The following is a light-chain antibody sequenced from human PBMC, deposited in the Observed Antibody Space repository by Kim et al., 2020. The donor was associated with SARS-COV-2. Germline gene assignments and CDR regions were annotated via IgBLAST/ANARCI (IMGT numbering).Light chain of an antibody. Sequence: QLVLTQPPSVSEAPRQRVTISCSGSSSNIGNNAVNWYQQVPGKAPRLLIYYDDLLPSGVSDRFSGSRSGTSASLAISGLQSEDEADYYCATWDDSLNGRVFGGGTQLTVL. CDR2: YDD. CDR1: SSNIGNNA. V-gene: IGLV1-36*01. CDR3: ATWDDSLNGRV. J-gene: IGLJ3*02.